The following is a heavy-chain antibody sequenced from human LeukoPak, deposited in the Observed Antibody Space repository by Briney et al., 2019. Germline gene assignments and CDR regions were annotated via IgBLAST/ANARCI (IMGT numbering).Heavy chain of an antibody. D-gene: IGHD2-2*01. CDR3: GVYCSSTSCYDY. CDR2: INPSGGST. Sequence: GASVKVSCKASGYTFTSYYMHWVRQAPGQGLEWMGIINPSGGSTSYAQKFQGRVTMTRDTSTSTVYMELSSLRSKDTAVYYCGVYCSSTSCYDYWGQGTLVTVSS. J-gene: IGHJ4*02. CDR1: GYTFTSYY. V-gene: IGHV1-46*01.